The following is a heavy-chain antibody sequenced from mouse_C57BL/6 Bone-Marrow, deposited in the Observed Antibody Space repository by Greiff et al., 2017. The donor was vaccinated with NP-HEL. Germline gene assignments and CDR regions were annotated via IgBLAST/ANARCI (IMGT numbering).Heavy chain of an antibody. V-gene: IGHV2-9-1*01. CDR1: GFSLPSYA. Sequence: VKLVESGPGLVAPSQSLSITCTVSGFSLPSYAISWVRQPPGKGLEWLGVIWTGGGTNYNSALKSRLSISKDKAKSQGILKINSLQTDDTTRYYCARERVYHYYGSSYDAMDYWGQGTSVTVSS. D-gene: IGHD1-1*01. CDR3: ARERVYHYYGSSYDAMDY. J-gene: IGHJ4*01. CDR2: IWTGGGT.